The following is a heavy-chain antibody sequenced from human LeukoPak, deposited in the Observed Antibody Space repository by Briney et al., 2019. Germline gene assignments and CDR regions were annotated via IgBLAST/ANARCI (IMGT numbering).Heavy chain of an antibody. CDR1: GFTFGSYA. CDR3: AKGYYDSAEGHFDH. J-gene: IGHJ4*02. V-gene: IGHV3-23*01. D-gene: IGHD3-22*01. CDR2: ISASGICT. Sequence: GGSLRLSCAASGFTFGSYAMSWVRQAPGKGLEWVSAISASGICTYYADSVKGRFTISRDKSENTLYLRMNSPRAEDTAVYYCAKGYYDSAEGHFDHWGEGALVTVSS.